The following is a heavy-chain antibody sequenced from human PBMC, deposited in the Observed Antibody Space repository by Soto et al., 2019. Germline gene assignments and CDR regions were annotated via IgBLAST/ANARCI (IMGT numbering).Heavy chain of an antibody. CDR2: IIPIFGTA. Sequence: GASVKVSCKASGGTFSSYAISWVRQAPGQGLEWMGGIIPIFGTANYAQKFQGRVTITADESTSTAYMELSRLTSEDKAVYYCARDSGIVGPSGDLDYWGQGTLVTVSS. CDR1: GGTFSSYA. V-gene: IGHV1-69*13. D-gene: IGHD1-26*01. CDR3: ARDSGIVGPSGDLDY. J-gene: IGHJ4*02.